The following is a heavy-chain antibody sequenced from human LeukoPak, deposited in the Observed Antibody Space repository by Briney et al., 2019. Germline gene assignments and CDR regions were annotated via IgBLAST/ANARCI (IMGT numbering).Heavy chain of an antibody. J-gene: IGHJ1*01. CDR2: ISWNSGSI. CDR3: AKDTAGGYFQH. Sequence: PGGSLRLSCAASGFTFDDYAMHWVRQAPGKGLEWVSGISWNSGSIGYADSVKGRFTISRDNAKNSLYLQMNSLRAEDMALYYCAKDTAGGYFQHWGQGTLVTVSS. CDR1: GFTFDDYA. D-gene: IGHD1-26*01. V-gene: IGHV3-9*03.